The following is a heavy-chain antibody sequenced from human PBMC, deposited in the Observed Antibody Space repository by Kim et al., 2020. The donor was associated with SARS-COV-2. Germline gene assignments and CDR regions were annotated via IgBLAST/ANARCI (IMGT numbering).Heavy chain of an antibody. J-gene: IGHJ6*02. CDR1: GGSISSGGYY. Sequence: SETLSLTCTVSGGSISSGGYYWSWIRQHPGKGLEWIGYIYYSGSTYYNPSLKSRVTISVDTSKNQFTLKLSSVTAADTAVYYCARGPDYYGSVSYWYYYGMDVCGQGTAVTVSS. D-gene: IGHD3-10*01. V-gene: IGHV4-31*03. CDR3: ARGPDYYGSVSYWYYYGMDV. CDR2: IYYSGST.